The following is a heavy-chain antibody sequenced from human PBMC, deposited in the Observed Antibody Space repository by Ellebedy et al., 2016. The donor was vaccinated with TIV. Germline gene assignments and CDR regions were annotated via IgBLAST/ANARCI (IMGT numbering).Heavy chain of an antibody. CDR2: ISWDGDST. V-gene: IGHV3-43D*03. Sequence: GGSLRLSCAASGFSFDDYAMHWVRQAPGKGLEWVSLISWDGDSTYYTDSVKGRFTISRDNSKNSLYLQMNSLRAEDTALYYCAKDGPYSGYDLGYWGQGTLVTVSS. D-gene: IGHD5-12*01. J-gene: IGHJ4*02. CDR1: GFSFDDYA. CDR3: AKDGPYSGYDLGY.